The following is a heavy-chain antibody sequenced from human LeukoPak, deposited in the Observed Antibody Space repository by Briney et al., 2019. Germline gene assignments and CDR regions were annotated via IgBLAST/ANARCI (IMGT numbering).Heavy chain of an antibody. CDR2: IYTSEST. CDR3: ARLSRLRYYYYMDV. J-gene: IGHJ6*03. V-gene: IGHV4-61*02. Sequence: SQTLSLTCSVSGGSISSSNYYWSWIRQPPGKGLEWIGRIYTSESTNYNPSLKSRVTISVDTSRNQFSLKLSSVTAADTAVYYCARLSRLRYYYYMDVWGKGTTVTISS. CDR1: GGSISSSNYY.